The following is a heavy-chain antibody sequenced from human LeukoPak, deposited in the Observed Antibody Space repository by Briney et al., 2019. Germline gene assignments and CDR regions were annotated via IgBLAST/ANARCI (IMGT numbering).Heavy chain of an antibody. CDR2: IYESGST. CDR1: GGSINSGGYS. D-gene: IGHD3-9*01. J-gene: IGHJ4*02. CDR3: ARVGILTGYYDY. Sequence: SETLSLTCAVSGGSINSGGYSWSCIRQPPGKGLEWIGYIYESGSTYYNPSLKSRVTMSLDRSKRQISLKLSSVTAAGTAVYYCARVGILTGYYDYWGQGTLVTVSS. V-gene: IGHV4-30-2*01.